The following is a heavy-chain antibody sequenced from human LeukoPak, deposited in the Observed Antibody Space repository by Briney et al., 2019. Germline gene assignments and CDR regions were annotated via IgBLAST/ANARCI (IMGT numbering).Heavy chain of an antibody. CDR2: ISSSSSHI. D-gene: IGHD6-13*01. CDR3: ARDTAAADIYSSYYGTDV. V-gene: IGHV3-21*01. J-gene: IGHJ6*02. CDR1: GFPFSGYS. Sequence: GSLRLSCAASGFPFSGYSMNWVRPAPGKGLEWVSSISSSSSHIYYADSVKGRFTISRDNAKNSLYLQMNSLRAEDTAVYYCARDTAAADIYSSYYGTDVWGQGTTVTVSS.